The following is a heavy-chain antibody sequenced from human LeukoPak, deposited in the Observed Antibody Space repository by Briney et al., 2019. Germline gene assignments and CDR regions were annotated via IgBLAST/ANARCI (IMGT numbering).Heavy chain of an antibody. D-gene: IGHD6-19*01. J-gene: IGHJ6*02. V-gene: IGHV1-46*01. CDR2: INPSGGST. CDR3: ARDPLSASSGWHMDV. CDR1: GYTFISYY. Sequence: ASVKVSCKASGYTFISYYMHWVRRAPGQGLEWMGIINPSGGSTSYAQKFQGRVTMTSDTSTSTVYMELSSLRSDDTAVYYCARDPLSASSGWHMDVWGQGTTVTVSS.